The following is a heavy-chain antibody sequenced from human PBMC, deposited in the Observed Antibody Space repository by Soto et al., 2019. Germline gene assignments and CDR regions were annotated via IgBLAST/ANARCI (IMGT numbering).Heavy chain of an antibody. D-gene: IGHD5-12*01. Sequence: PSETRSLTCTVSGGSISSGDYYWSWIRQPPGKGLEWIGYIYYSGSTYYNPSLKSRVTISVDTSKNQFSLKLSSVTAADTAVYYCARVQRWLQFIDYWGQGTLVTVSS. CDR1: GGSISSGDYY. V-gene: IGHV4-30-4*01. J-gene: IGHJ4*02. CDR2: IYYSGST. CDR3: ARVQRWLQFIDY.